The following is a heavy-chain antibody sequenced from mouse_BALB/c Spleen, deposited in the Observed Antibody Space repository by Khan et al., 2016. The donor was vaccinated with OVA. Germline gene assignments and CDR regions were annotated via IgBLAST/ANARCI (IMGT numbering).Heavy chain of an antibody. Sequence: EVKLLESGPGLVKPSQSLSLTCTVTGYSITSDYAWNWIRQFPGNRLEWMGFISYSGNTNYNPSLKSRISVTRETSKNQFFLQLNSVTTEDTATYYCARMYGGDFDYWGQGTTLTVSS. CDR2: ISYSGNT. CDR1: GYSITSDYA. J-gene: IGHJ2*01. CDR3: ARMYGGDFDY. V-gene: IGHV3-2*02. D-gene: IGHD2-10*02.